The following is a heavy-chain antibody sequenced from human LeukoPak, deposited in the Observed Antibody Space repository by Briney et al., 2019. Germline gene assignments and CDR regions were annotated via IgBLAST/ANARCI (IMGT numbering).Heavy chain of an antibody. CDR3: ARDMIEGSSTGVLYYYYGMDV. V-gene: IGHV4-34*01. J-gene: IGHJ6*02. Sequence: SETLSLTCAVYGGSFSGYYWSWIRQPPGKGLEWIGEINHSGSTNYNPSLKSRVTISVDTSKNQFSLKLSSVTAADTAVYYCARDMIEGSSTGVLYYYYGMDVWGQGTTVTVSS. CDR2: INHSGST. D-gene: IGHD2-2*01. CDR1: GGSFSGYY.